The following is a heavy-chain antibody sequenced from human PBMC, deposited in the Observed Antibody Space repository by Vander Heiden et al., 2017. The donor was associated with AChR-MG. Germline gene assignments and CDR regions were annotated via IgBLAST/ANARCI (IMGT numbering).Heavy chain of an antibody. CDR2: ISGSGGST. D-gene: IGHD6-13*01. V-gene: IGHV3-23*01. CDR3: ARGGYSSSWSVYGMDV. J-gene: IGHJ6*02. CDR1: GFTFSRFA. Sequence: EVQLLESGGGLVQPGGSLRLSCAASGFTFSRFAMGWVRQVPGKGLEWVSAISGSGGSTYYADSVKGRFTISRDTSKNTLYLQMNSLRAEDTAVYYCARGGYSSSWSVYGMDVWGQGTTVTVSS.